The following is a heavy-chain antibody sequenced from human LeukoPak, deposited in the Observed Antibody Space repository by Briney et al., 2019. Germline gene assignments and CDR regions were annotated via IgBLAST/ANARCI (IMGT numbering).Heavy chain of an antibody. CDR2: INPSGTST. V-gene: IGHV1-46*01. CDR1: GYTFTNYY. D-gene: IGHD2-15*01. CDR3: ARHDLGGSSPFDY. Sequence: GASVTASCTTSGYTFTNYYMHWVRQAPGQGLEWMGIINPSGTSTTYAQKFQGRVTMTRDTSTSTDFMELSSLRSEDTAVYYCARHDLGGSSPFDYWGQGTLVTVSS. J-gene: IGHJ4*02.